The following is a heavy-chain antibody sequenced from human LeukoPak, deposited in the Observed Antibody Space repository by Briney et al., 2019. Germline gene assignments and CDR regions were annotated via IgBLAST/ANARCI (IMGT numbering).Heavy chain of an antibody. V-gene: IGHV3-74*01. J-gene: IGHJ4*02. D-gene: IGHD5-24*01. CDR3: ARGGDGYSPAYFDN. Sequence: QPGGSLRLSCAASGFTFSNYWMYWVRQAPGKGLVWVSRITSDGSSTNYVDSVRGRFTISRDNAKNTLFLQMNSLRADDTAVYYCARGGDGYSPAYFDNWGQGSLVTVSS. CDR1: GFTFSNYW. CDR2: ITSDGSST.